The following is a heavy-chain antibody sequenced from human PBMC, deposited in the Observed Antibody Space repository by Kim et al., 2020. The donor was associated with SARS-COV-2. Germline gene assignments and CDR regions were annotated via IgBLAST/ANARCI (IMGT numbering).Heavy chain of an antibody. V-gene: IGHV1-24*01. J-gene: IGHJ4*02. CDR3: EVVVTGGGDY. D-gene: IGHD3-22*01. CDR2: ET. Sequence: ETIYAQKCKGRVTMPEDTSTDTAYMELSSLRSEDTAVYYCEVVVTGGGDYWGQGTLVTVSS.